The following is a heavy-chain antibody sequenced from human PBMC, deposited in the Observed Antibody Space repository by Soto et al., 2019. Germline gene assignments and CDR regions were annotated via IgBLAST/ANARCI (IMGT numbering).Heavy chain of an antibody. Sequence: QVQLVESGGGEVQPGRSLTFSCAASGFTFSTYGMHWVRQTPGKGLAWVAVISYDGTNKFYSDSVKGRLTISRDKFKNTLTLQMNSLRADDTAVYSCAKDLQSYGDYDYYCYGMVVWGLGTRVTVSS. CDR1: GFTFSTYG. D-gene: IGHD4-17*01. CDR3: AKDLQSYGDYDYYCYGMVV. J-gene: IGHJ6*02. CDR2: ISYDGTNK. V-gene: IGHV3-30*18.